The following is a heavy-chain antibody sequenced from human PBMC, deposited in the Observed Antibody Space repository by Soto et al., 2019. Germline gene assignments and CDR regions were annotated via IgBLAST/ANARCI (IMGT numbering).Heavy chain of an antibody. Sequence: SETLSLTCTVSGGSISSSSYYWGWIRQPPGKGLEWIGSIYYSGSTYYNPSLKSRVTISVDTSKNQFSLKLSSVTAADTAVYYCARTLGYCSSTSCPFDYWGQGTLVTVSS. J-gene: IGHJ4*02. D-gene: IGHD2-2*01. CDR3: ARTLGYCSSTSCPFDY. V-gene: IGHV4-39*01. CDR2: IYYSGST. CDR1: GGSISSSSYY.